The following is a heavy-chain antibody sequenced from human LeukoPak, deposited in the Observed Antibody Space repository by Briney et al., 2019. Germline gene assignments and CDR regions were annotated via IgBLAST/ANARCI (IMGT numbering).Heavy chain of an antibody. Sequence: GGSLRLSCAASGFTLTNYWMSWVRQAPGKGLEWVANVKQDGSGEYYVDSVKGRFTISRDSAKNSLYLQMNSLRAEDTAVYYCAKKPGSYHNVWGQGTLVTVSS. V-gene: IGHV3-7*03. D-gene: IGHD1-14*01. J-gene: IGHJ4*02. CDR1: GFTLTNYW. CDR3: AKKPGSYHNV. CDR2: VKQDGSGE.